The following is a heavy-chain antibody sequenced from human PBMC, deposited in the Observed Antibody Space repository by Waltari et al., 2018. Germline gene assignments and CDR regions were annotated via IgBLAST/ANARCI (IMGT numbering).Heavy chain of an antibody. Sequence: EVQLVQSGAEVKKPGESLKISCKGSGYSFTSYWIGWVRQMPGKGLEWMGIIYPGDSDTRYSPSFQGQVTISADKSISTAYLQWSSLKASDTAMYYCARQYYDSSGYLRAGNAFAIWGQGTMVTVSS. CDR2: IYPGDSDT. D-gene: IGHD3-22*01. J-gene: IGHJ3*02. V-gene: IGHV5-51*01. CDR1: GYSFTSYW. CDR3: ARQYYDSSGYLRAGNAFAI.